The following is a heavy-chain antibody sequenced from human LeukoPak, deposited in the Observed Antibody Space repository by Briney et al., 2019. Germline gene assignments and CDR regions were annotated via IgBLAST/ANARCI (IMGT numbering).Heavy chain of an antibody. CDR2: ISYDGSNK. D-gene: IGHD1-26*01. V-gene: IGHV3-30*04. CDR3: ARDHGSYTQLLDY. CDR1: GFTFSSYA. Sequence: RSLRLSCAASGFTFSSYAMHWVRQAPGKGLEWVAVISYDGSNKYYADSVKGRFTISRDNSKNTLYLQMNSLRAEDTAVYYCARDHGSYTQLLDYWGQGTLVTVSS. J-gene: IGHJ4*02.